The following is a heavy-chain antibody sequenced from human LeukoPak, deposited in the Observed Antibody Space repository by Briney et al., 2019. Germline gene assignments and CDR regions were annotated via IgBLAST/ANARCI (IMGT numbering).Heavy chain of an antibody. CDR2: LYYSGTS. CDR3: ARVRRGYSYGLFDD. V-gene: IGHV4-59*01. CDR1: GGSISDSS. D-gene: IGHD5-18*01. Sequence: SETLSLTCTVSGGSISDSSWSWIRQPPAKALEWTGHLYYSGTSNYNPSLKSRVTMSVDTSKNQFSLKLSFVTAADTAVCYCARVRRGYSYGLFDDWGQGTLVTVSS. J-gene: IGHJ4*02.